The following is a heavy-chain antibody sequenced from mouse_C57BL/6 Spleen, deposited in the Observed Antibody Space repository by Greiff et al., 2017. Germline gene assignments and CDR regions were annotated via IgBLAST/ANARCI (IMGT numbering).Heavy chain of an antibody. CDR3: ASPSTTVVDAMDY. J-gene: IGHJ4*01. CDR2: IYPGDGDT. V-gene: IGHV1-82*01. D-gene: IGHD1-1*01. Sequence: QVQLQQSGPELVKPGASVKISCKASGYAFSSSWMHWVKQRPGQGLGWIGRIYPGDGDTNYNGKFKGKATLTADKSSSTAYMQLSSLTSEDSAVYFCASPSTTVVDAMDYWGKGTSVTVSS. CDR1: GYAFSSSW.